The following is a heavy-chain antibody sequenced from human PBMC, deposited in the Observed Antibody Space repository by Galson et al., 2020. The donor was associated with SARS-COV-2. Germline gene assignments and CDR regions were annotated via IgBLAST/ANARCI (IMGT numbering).Heavy chain of an antibody. CDR1: GYTFTSYY. CDR3: ASCYDFWGGCYYGMDV. J-gene: IGHJ6*02. Sequence: ASVKVSCKASGYTFTSYYMHWVRQAPGQGLEWMGWINPNSGGTNYAQKFQGRVTMTRDTSISTAYMELSRLRSDDTAVYYCASCYDFWGGCYYGMDVWGQGTTVTVSS. CDR2: INPNSGGT. D-gene: IGHD3-3*01. V-gene: IGHV1-2*02.